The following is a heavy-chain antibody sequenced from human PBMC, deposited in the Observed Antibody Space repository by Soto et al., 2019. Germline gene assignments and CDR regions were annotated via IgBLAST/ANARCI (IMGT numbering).Heavy chain of an antibody. CDR2: IIPIFGTA. CDR3: ARYTYDSSGYYLGPFDY. V-gene: IGHV1-69*13. CDR1: GGTFSSYA. D-gene: IGHD3-22*01. Sequence: SVKVSCKASGGTFSSYAISWVRQAPGQGLEWMGGIIPIFGTANYAQKFQGRVTITADESTSTAYMELSSLRSEDTAVYYCARYTYDSSGYYLGPFDYWGQGTLVTVSS. J-gene: IGHJ4*02.